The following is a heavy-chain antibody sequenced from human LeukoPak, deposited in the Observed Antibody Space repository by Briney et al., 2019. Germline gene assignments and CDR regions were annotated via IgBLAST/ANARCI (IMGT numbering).Heavy chain of an antibody. CDR3: AKSGGYGLIDY. D-gene: IGHD6-25*01. CDR1: GGSISSYY. J-gene: IGHJ4*01. Sequence: KTSETLSLTCTVSGGSISSYYWSWIRQPPGKGLEWIGYIYYSGSTNYNPSLKSRVTISIDTSKNQVSLKMSSVTAADTAVYYCAKSGGYGLIDYWGQGTLVTVSS. CDR2: IYYSGST. V-gene: IGHV4-59*08.